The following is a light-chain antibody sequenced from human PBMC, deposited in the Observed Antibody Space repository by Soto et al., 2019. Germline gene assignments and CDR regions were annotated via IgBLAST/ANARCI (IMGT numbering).Light chain of an antibody. CDR2: GVS. V-gene: IGLV2-14*01. J-gene: IGLJ1*01. Sequence: QSVLTQPASVSGSPGQSITISCTGTSSDFGDYNYVSWYQHHPDKAPKLIIFGVSNRPSGVSNRFSASKSGNTASLTISGLQVDDEADYYCSSYAASTYAFGTGTKVTVL. CDR3: SSYAASTYA. CDR1: SSDFGDYNY.